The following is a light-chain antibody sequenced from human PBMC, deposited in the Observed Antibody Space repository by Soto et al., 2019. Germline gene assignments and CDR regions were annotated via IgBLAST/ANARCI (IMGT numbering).Light chain of an antibody. CDR1: SSNIGSNT. CDR3: AAWDDSLNGPV. Sequence: QSVLTQPPSASGTPGQRVTISCSGSSSNIGSNTVNWYQQLPGTAPKLLIYSNNQRPSGVPDRFSGSKSGTSASLAISGLQSEDEADYYCAAWDDSLNGPVFDGGIKVTVL. CDR2: SNN. V-gene: IGLV1-44*01. J-gene: IGLJ2*01.